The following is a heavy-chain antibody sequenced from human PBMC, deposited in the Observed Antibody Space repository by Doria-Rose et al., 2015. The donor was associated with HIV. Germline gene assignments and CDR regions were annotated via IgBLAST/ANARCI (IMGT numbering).Heavy chain of an antibody. V-gene: IGHV3-30*04. CDR3: ARDDFRGYEIYDGLDV. J-gene: IGHJ6*02. D-gene: IGHD5-12*01. CDR1: GFTLSNFA. Sequence: QVQLAQSGGGVVQPGRSLRLSCVASGFTLSNFAIHWARQAPGRGLERVSVIIYDGGNHHYADSVKGRFTISRDNSKYTVYLQMDTLRPEDTAVYFCARDDFRGYEIYDGLDVWGQGTTVTVSS. CDR2: IIYDGGNH.